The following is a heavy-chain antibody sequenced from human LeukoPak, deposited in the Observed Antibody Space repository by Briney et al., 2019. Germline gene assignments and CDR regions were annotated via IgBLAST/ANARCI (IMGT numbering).Heavy chain of an antibody. CDR1: GGSFSSTSYY. Sequence: PSETLSLTCTVSGGSFSSTSYYWDWVRQPPGKGLEWIGNVYYGGNTFYNSSLESRVTISVDMSKNQFSLKLTSLTAADTAVYYCARQRADYFYHYLDVWGKGTSVTVSS. J-gene: IGHJ6*03. CDR2: VYYGGNT. CDR3: ARQRADYFYHYLDV. V-gene: IGHV4-39*01.